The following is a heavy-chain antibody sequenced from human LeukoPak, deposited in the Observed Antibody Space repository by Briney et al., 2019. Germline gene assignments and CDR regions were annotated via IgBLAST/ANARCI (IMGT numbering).Heavy chain of an antibody. CDR1: GFTFSSTS. CDR3: AKRVASSSAEMDY. Sequence: GGSLRLSCAASGFTFSSTSMSWVRQAPGKGLEWVAVTVGGGDGTYYADSVKGRFTISRDNSNNTLYLQMNSLRAEDTAVYYCAKRVASSSAEMDYWGQGTLVTVSS. D-gene: IGHD6-6*01. J-gene: IGHJ4*02. V-gene: IGHV3-23*01. CDR2: TVGGGDGT.